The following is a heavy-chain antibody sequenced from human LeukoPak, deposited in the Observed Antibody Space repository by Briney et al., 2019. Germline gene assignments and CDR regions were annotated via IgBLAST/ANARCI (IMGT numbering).Heavy chain of an antibody. CDR3: ARSQVRGDIVVVPAAILGPRASEFAGDWYFDL. Sequence: GGSLRLSCAASGFTFSSYSMNWVRQAPGKGLEWVSSISSSSSYIYYADSVKGRFTISRDNAKNSLYLQMNSLRAEDTAVYYCARSQVRGDIVVVPAAILGPRASEFAGDWYFDLWGRGTLVTVSS. D-gene: IGHD2-2*01. CDR1: GFTFSSYS. CDR2: ISSSSSYI. V-gene: IGHV3-21*01. J-gene: IGHJ2*01.